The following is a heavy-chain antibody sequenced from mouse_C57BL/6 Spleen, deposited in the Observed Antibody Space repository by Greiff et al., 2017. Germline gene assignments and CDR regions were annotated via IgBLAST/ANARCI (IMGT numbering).Heavy chain of an antibody. Sequence: EVKLMESGGGLVKPGGSLKLSCAASGFTFSDYGMHWVRQAPEKGLAWVAYISSGSSTIYYADTVKGRFTISRDNAKNTLFLQMTSLRSEDTAMYYCARESQARSYYYGHWGQGTTLTVSS. CDR1: GFTFSDYG. J-gene: IGHJ2*01. CDR2: ISSGSSTI. CDR3: ARESQARSYYYGH. D-gene: IGHD1-1*01. V-gene: IGHV5-17*01.